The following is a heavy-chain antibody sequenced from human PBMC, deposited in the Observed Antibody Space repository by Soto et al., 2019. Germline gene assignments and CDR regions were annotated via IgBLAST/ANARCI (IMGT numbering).Heavy chain of an antibody. CDR3: ASATYSSTSRYYYYYYGMDV. CDR2: IKQDGSEK. V-gene: IGHV3-7*01. CDR1: GFTLSSYW. Sequence: PEGSLRLSCVGSGFTLSSYWMSWVRQAPGKGLEWVANIKQDGSEKYYVDSVKGRFTISRDNAKNSLYLQMNSLRAEDTAVYFCASATYSSTSRYYYYYYGMDVWGQGTTVTVSS. D-gene: IGHD6-6*01. J-gene: IGHJ6*02.